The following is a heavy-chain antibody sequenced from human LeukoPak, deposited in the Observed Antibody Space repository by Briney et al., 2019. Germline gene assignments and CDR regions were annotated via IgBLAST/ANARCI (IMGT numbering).Heavy chain of an antibody. CDR1: GGSISSYY. CDR3: ARDTIFGVVITARYYYYGMDV. V-gene: IGHV4-59*12. D-gene: IGHD3-3*01. CDR2: IYYSGST. Sequence: PSETLSLTCTVSGGSISSYYWSWIRQPPGKGLEWIGYIYYSGSTNYNPSLKSRVTISVDTSKNQFSLKLSSVTAADTAVYYCARDTIFGVVITARYYYYGMDVWGQGTTVTVSS. J-gene: IGHJ6*02.